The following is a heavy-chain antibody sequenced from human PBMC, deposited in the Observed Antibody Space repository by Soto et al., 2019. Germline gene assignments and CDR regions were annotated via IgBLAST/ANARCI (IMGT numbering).Heavy chain of an antibody. CDR3: AITLRSNILTGYYAS. J-gene: IGHJ5*02. CDR2: IIPIFGTA. V-gene: IGHV1-69*13. CDR1: GGTFSSYA. Sequence: GASVKVSCKASGGTFSSYAISWVRQAPGQGLEWMGGIIPIFGTANYAQKFQGRVTITADESTSTAYMELSSLRSEDTAVYYCAITLRSNILTGYYASWGQGTLVTVSS. D-gene: IGHD3-9*01.